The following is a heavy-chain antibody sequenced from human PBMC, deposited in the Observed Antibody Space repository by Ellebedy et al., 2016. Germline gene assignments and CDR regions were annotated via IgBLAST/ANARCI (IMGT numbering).Heavy chain of an antibody. CDR2: ITSSSSYI. V-gene: IGHV3-21*04. J-gene: IGHJ4*02. Sequence: GESLKISXAASGFTLSDYSMNWVRQAPGKGLEWVSSITSSSSYIFYADSVKGRFTISRDNAKNSLYLQMNSLRAEDTAVYYCAKDSQPTMIVVVISYYFDYWGQGTLVTVSS. D-gene: IGHD3-22*01. CDR1: GFTLSDYS. CDR3: AKDSQPTMIVVVISYYFDY.